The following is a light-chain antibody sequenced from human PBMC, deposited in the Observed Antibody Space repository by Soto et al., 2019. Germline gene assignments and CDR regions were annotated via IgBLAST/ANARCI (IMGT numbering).Light chain of an antibody. CDR1: SSDVGGYSL. V-gene: IGLV2-14*01. CDR2: EVS. Sequence: QSALTQPASVSGSPGQSITISCTGTSSDVGGYSLVSWYQQHSGKAPKLMIYEVSHRPSGVSNRFSGSKSGNTASLTISGLQAEDEADYYCSSYTNTNTLVFGTGTKVTVL. CDR3: SSYTNTNTLV. J-gene: IGLJ1*01.